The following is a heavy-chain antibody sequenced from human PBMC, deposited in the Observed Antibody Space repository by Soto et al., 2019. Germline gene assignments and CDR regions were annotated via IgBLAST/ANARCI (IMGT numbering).Heavy chain of an antibody. D-gene: IGHD5-18*01. CDR3: ASSKAMSPYYNGMDV. CDR2: IYPGDSDT. J-gene: IGHJ6*02. CDR1: GNSFTSYW. V-gene: IGHV5-51*01. Sequence: PGESLKYSSKGSGNSFTSYWIGWVRQMPWKRLERMGIIYPGDSDTKHSPSFQGQVTISADKSISTAYLQWSSLKASDTAMYYFASSKAMSPYYNGMDVWGQGSTVTVSS.